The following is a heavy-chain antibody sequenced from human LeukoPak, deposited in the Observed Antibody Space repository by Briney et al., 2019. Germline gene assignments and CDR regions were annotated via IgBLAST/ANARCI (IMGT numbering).Heavy chain of an antibody. CDR3: ARDSGYDPPNYGMDV. J-gene: IGHJ6*02. D-gene: IGHD5-12*01. Sequence: GGSLRLSCAASGFXFSDYYISWIRQAPGKGLEWVSYISSSSSYTNYADSVKGRLTISRDNAKNSLYLQMNSLRAEDTAVYYCARDSGYDPPNYGMDVWGQGTTVTVSS. CDR1: GFXFSDYY. CDR2: ISSSSSYT. V-gene: IGHV3-11*06.